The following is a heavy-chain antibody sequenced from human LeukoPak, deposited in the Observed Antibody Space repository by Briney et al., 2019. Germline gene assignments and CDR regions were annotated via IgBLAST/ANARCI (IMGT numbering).Heavy chain of an antibody. J-gene: IGHJ4*02. Sequence: GSLRLSCAASGFTFSTYWMSWVRQAPGKGLEWVANIKQDGSEKYHVDSVKGRFTISRDNAKNSLYLQMNSLRAEDTAMYYCARDSAGNDYWGQGTLVTVSS. CDR3: ARDSAGNDY. D-gene: IGHD6-13*01. CDR1: GFTFSTYW. V-gene: IGHV3-7*01. CDR2: IKQDGSEK.